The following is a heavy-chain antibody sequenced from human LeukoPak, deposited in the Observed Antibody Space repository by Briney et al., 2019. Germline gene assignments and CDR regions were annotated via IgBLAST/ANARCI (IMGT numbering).Heavy chain of an antibody. CDR3: ARLRGAAVAHNWFDP. J-gene: IGHJ5*02. CDR2: IYYSGST. V-gene: IGHV4-59*01. CDR1: VGSISSYY. Sequence: PSETLSLTRTVSVGSISSYYWSWIRQPPGKGLEWIGYIYYSGSTNYNPSLKRRVTISVDTSKNQFSLKLSSVTAADTAVYYCARLRGAAVAHNWFDPWGQGTLATVSS. D-gene: IGHD6-19*01.